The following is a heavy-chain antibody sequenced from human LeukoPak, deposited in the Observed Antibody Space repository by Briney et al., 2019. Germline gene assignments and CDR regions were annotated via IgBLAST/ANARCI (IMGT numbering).Heavy chain of an antibody. CDR3: TTDVGRLRYFDWLNH. V-gene: IGHV3-15*01. CDR2: IKSKTDGGTT. J-gene: IGHJ5*02. D-gene: IGHD3-9*01. CDR1: GFTFSSYA. Sequence: YPGGSLRLSCAASGFTFSSYAMSWVRQAPGKGLEWVGRIKSKTDGGTTDYAAPVKGRFTISRDDSKNTLYLQMNSLKTEDTAVYYCTTDVGRLRYFDWLNHWGQGTLVTVSS.